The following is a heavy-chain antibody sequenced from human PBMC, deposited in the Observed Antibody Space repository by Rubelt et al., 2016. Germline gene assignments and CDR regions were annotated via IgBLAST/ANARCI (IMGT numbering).Heavy chain of an antibody. V-gene: IGHV4-59*12. CDR2: IYYSGST. J-gene: IGHJ4*02. Sequence: QVQLQESGPGLVEPSETLSLTCTVSGGSISSYYWSWIRQPPGKGLEWIGYIYYSGSTNYNPSLKSRVTISVDTSKNQFSLKLSSVTAADTAVYYCARGRYSYDYWGQGTLVTVSS. CDR1: GGSISSYY. CDR3: ARGRYSYDY. D-gene: IGHD5-18*01.